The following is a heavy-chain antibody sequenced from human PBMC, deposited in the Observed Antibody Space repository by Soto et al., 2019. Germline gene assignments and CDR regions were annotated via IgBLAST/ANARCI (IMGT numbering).Heavy chain of an antibody. D-gene: IGHD1-20*01. CDR2: IRASDGST. CDR3: AKLVSS. CDR1: GFTFSSSS. Sequence: PGGSLRLSCAASGFTFSSSSMSWVRQAPGKGLGWVSSIRASDGSTYYADSVKGRFTISRDNSKDTLYLQLSSLRAEDTAVYYCAKLVSSWGQGTLVTVSS. J-gene: IGHJ5*02. V-gene: IGHV3-23*01.